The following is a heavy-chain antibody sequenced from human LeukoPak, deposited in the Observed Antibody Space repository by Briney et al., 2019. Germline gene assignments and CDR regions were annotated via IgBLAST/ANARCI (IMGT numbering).Heavy chain of an antibody. J-gene: IGHJ4*02. D-gene: IGHD3-22*01. Sequence: ASVKVSCKASGYTFTGYYMHWVRQAPGQGLEWMGWINPNSGGTNYAQKFQGRVTMTRDTSISTAYMELSRLRSDDTAVYYCAREPSGFNYYDSSGYLVYGGRGPLVTVSS. V-gene: IGHV1-2*02. CDR3: AREPSGFNYYDSSGYLVY. CDR1: GYTFTGYY. CDR2: INPNSGGT.